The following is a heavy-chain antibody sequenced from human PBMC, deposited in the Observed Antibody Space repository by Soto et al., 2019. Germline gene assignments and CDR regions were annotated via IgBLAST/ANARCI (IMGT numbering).Heavy chain of an antibody. D-gene: IGHD3-9*01. CDR2: IYHSGST. CDR3: ARSITFDWLFFDN. V-gene: IGHV4-4*02. CDR1: VVSISRSNW. J-gene: IGHJ4*02. Sequence: NPSETLSLTCAFSVVSISRSNWWSWVRQPPGKGLEWIGEIYHSGSTNYHPSLKSRVTISVDKSKNQFSLKLTSLTAADTAVYYCARSITFDWLFFDNWGQGTLVTVSS.